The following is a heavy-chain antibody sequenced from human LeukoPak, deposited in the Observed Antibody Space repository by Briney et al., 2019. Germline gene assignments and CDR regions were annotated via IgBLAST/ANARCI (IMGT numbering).Heavy chain of an antibody. CDR1: GFTFSSYG. Sequence: GGSLRLSCAASGFTFSSYGMHWVRQAPGKGLEWVAFIRYDGSNKYYADSVKGRFTISRDNSKNTLYLQMNSLRAEDTAVYYCAKPRVAGTFDDYFDYWGQGTLVTVSS. J-gene: IGHJ4*02. CDR3: AKPRVAGTFDDYFDY. CDR2: IRYDGSNK. D-gene: IGHD6-19*01. V-gene: IGHV3-30*02.